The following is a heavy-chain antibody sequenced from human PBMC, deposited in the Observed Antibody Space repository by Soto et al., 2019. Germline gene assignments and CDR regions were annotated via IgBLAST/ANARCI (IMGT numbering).Heavy chain of an antibody. V-gene: IGHV5-10-1*01. J-gene: IGHJ6*02. Sequence: PGESLKISCKGSGYSFTSYWISWVRQMPGKGLEWMGRIDPSDSYTNYSPSFQGHVTISADKSISTAYLQWSSLKASDTAMYYCAREPYDILTGYSYYYYGMDVWGQGTTVTSP. CDR3: AREPYDILTGYSYYYYGMDV. CDR1: GYSFTSYW. D-gene: IGHD3-9*01. CDR2: IDPSDSYT.